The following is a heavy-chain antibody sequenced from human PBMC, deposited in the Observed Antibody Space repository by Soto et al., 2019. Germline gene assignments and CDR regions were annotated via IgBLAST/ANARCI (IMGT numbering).Heavy chain of an antibody. J-gene: IGHJ5*02. Sequence: QVQLQQWGAGLLKPSETLSLTCAVYGGSFSGYYWSWIRQPPGKGLEWIGEINHSGSTNYNPSLKSRVTLSVDTSKNQFSLKLSSVTAADTALYYCAIAGTVTMTNWFDPWGQGTLVTVFS. V-gene: IGHV4-34*01. D-gene: IGHD4-17*01. CDR1: GGSFSGYY. CDR2: INHSGST. CDR3: AIAGTVTMTNWFDP.